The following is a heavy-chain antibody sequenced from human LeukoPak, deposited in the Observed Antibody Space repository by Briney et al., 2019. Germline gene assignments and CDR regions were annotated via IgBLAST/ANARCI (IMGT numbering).Heavy chain of an antibody. J-gene: IGHJ3*02. V-gene: IGHV1-2*04. CDR3: ARNTAMAYDAFDI. CDR2: INPNSGGT. CDR1: GYTFTGYY. D-gene: IGHD5-18*01. Sequence: GASVKVSCKASGYTFTGYYMHWVRQAPGQGLEWMGWINPNSGGTNYAQKFQGWVTMTRDTSISTAYMELSRLRSDDTAVYYCARNTAMAYDAFDIRGQGTMVTVSS.